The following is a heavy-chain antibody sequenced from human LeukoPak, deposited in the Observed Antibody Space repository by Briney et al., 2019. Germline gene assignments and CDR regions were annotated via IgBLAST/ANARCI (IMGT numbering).Heavy chain of an antibody. D-gene: IGHD6-19*01. Sequence: SETLSLTCTVSGYTISNGYYWGWIRQPPGKGLEWIGSNYRSGNNYYNPSLKSRVTISVDTSKNQSSLKLSSVTAADTAVYYCARARRIAVAGRPFDPWGQGTLVTVSS. CDR2: NYRSGNN. J-gene: IGHJ5*02. CDR3: ARARRIAVAGRPFDP. V-gene: IGHV4-38-2*02. CDR1: GYTISNGYY.